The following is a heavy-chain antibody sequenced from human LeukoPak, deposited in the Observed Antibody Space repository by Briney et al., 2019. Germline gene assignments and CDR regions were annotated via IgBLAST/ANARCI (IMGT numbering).Heavy chain of an antibody. Sequence: SETLSLTCTVSGGSMNTYYWSWIWQPAGKGLEWIGRIYTSGSTNYNPSLKSRVTISVDTSKNQFSLKLSSVTAADTAVYYCARHGGTRVTLVQVYYFDFWGQGTLVTVSS. CDR3: ARHGGTRVTLVQVYYFDF. CDR2: IYTSGST. V-gene: IGHV4-4*07. CDR1: GGSMNTYY. D-gene: IGHD4-11*01. J-gene: IGHJ4*02.